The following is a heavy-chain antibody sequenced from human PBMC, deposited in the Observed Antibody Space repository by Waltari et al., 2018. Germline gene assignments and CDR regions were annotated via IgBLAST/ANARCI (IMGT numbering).Heavy chain of an antibody. Sequence: QVQLVESGGGVVQPGGSLRLSCAASGFTFSSYGMHWVRQAPGKGLEWVAFIRYDGSNKYYADSVKGRCTISRDNSKNTLYLQMNSLRAEDTAVYYCAKDLDGDYYYGMDVWGQGTTVTVSS. CDR1: GFTFSSYG. J-gene: IGHJ6*02. CDR3: AKDLDGDYYYGMDV. CDR2: IRYDGSNK. D-gene: IGHD4-17*01. V-gene: IGHV3-30*02.